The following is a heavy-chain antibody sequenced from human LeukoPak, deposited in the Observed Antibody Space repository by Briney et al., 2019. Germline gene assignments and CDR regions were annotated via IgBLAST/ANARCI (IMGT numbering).Heavy chain of an antibody. CDR3: ARAVMTTVTALDI. V-gene: IGHV3-7*01. CDR1: GFTFSSYW. CDR2: IKQDGSEK. D-gene: IGHD4-17*01. J-gene: IGHJ3*02. Sequence: GGSLRLSCAASGFTFSSYWMSWVRQAPGKGLEWVANIKQDGSEKYYVDSVKGRFTISRDNAKNSLYLQMNSLRAEDTAVYYCARAVMTTVTALDIWGQGTMVTVSS.